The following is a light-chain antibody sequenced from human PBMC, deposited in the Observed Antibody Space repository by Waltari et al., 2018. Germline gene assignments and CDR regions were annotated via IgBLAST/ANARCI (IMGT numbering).Light chain of an antibody. CDR2: DAS. V-gene: IGKV1-33*01. CDR3: QQYRTVQVT. J-gene: IGKJ4*01. Sequence: DIQMTQSPSSLSASVGDRVTITCQASQDIRKYLNWYQQKPGKAPTLLITDASNLESGVPSRFSGSGSGTDFSFTISSLQAEDIATYYCQQYRTVQVTFGGGTKVEL. CDR1: QDIRKY.